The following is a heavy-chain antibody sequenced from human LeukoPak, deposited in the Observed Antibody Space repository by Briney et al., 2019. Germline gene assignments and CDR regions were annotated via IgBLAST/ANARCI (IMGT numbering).Heavy chain of an antibody. J-gene: IGHJ4*02. CDR2: IYHSGST. V-gene: IGHV4-38-2*01. CDR3: GRSSVGATAHYYFDY. Sequence: PSETLSLTCAVSGYSISTDYYWGWIRPPPGKGLEWIGSIYHSGSTYYNPSLKSRVTMSVDTSKNQYSLKLSSVTAADTAVYYCGRSSVGATAHYYFDYWGQGTLVTVSA. CDR1: GYSISTDYY. D-gene: IGHD1-26*01.